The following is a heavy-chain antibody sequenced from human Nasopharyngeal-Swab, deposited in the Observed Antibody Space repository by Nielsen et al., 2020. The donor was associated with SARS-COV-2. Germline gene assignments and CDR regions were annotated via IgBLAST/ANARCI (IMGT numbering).Heavy chain of an antibody. D-gene: IGHD2-15*01. Sequence: ASVNVSCKAYGYTFTSYVMHWVRQAPGQSLEWMGWVNAANGNTKYSQKFRDRVTIVRETSAKIAYMDLSSLRSEDTAVYYCARDRSVGYCSGGSCYSGFDQWGQGTLVTVSS. V-gene: IGHV1-3*01. CDR3: ARDRSVGYCSGGSCYSGFDQ. CDR2: VNAANGNT. CDR1: GYTFTSYV. J-gene: IGHJ5*02.